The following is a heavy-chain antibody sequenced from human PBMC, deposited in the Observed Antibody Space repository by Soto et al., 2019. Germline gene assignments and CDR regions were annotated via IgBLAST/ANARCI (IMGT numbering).Heavy chain of an antibody. V-gene: IGHV1-8*01. CDR2: MNPNSGNT. CDR3: ARGQHGGLELLRWPFDP. J-gene: IGHJ5*02. CDR1: GYTFTSYD. Sequence: QVQLVQSGAEVKKPGASVKVSCKASGYTFTSYDINWVRQATGQGLEWMGWMNPNSGNTGYAQKFQGRVTMTRNTSISTAYMELSSLRSEDTAVYYCARGQHGGLELLRWPFDPWGQGTLVTVSS. D-gene: IGHD1-7*01.